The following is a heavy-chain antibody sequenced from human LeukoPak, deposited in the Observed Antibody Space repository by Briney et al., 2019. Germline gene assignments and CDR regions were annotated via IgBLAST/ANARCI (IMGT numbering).Heavy chain of an antibody. CDR1: GFTFSSYG. CDR3: AKARGYSYGYGIDV. D-gene: IGHD5-18*01. J-gene: IGHJ6*02. V-gene: IGHV3-30*18. CDR2: ISYDGSNK. Sequence: PGRSLRLSCTASGFTFSSYGMHWVRQAPGKGLEWAAVISYDGSNKYYADSVKGRFTISRDNSKNTLYLQMNSLRAEDTAVYYCAKARGYSYGYGIDVWGQGTTVTVSS.